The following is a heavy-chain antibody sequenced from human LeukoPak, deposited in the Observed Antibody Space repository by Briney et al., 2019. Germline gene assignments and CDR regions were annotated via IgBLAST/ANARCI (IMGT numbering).Heavy chain of an antibody. J-gene: IGHJ3*01. CDR3: ARLFSSSWYRGAFDL. CDR2: IYYSSNS. CDR1: AGSISSSSYY. Sequence: SETLFLICTVSAGSISSSSYYWGCIHQPPGKVLEWIGSIYYSSNSYYNPSLRSRITISVDTTKNQFFLKLISVTAADTDVYYCARLFSSSWYRGAFDLWGQGTMVTVSS. D-gene: IGHD6-13*01. V-gene: IGHV4-39*01.